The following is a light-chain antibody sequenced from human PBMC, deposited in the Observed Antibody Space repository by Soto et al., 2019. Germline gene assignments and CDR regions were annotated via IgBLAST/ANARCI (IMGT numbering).Light chain of an antibody. Sequence: QSVPTQPPSVSGAPGQRVTISCTASSSNIGAGYDVHWYQQLPGTAPKLLIYGNTNRPSGVPDRFSGSKSGTSASLAITGLQAEDEADYYCQSYDSSLSAWVFGGGTKLTVL. CDR3: QSYDSSLSAWV. J-gene: IGLJ3*02. V-gene: IGLV1-40*01. CDR2: GNT. CDR1: SSNIGAGYD.